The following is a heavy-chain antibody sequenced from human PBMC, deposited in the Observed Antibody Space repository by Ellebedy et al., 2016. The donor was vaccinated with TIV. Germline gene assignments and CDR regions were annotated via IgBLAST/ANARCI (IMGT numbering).Heavy chain of an antibody. D-gene: IGHD3-10*01. CDR1: GFTVSYTY. J-gene: IGHJ4*02. CDR2: IYHTGST. Sequence: ESLKISCAASGFTVSYTYMSWVRQPPGKGLEWIGEIYHTGSTNYNPSLKSRVTISVDKSKNQFSLKLTSVTAADTAIYYCASLPDYRVGFVDAPMVWGHWGQGTLVTVSS. CDR3: ASLPDYRVGFVDAPMVWGH. V-gene: IGHV4-34*01.